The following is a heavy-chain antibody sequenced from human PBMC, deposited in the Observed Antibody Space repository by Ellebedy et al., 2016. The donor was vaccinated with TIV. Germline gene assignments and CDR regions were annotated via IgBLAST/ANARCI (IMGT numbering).Heavy chain of an antibody. CDR2: IANDESGR. V-gene: IGHV3-30*18. D-gene: IGHD3-22*01. J-gene: IGHJ4*02. CDR3: VKGGYDRSGYYAPPVEC. Sequence: PGGSLRLSCAGSGFTFSSYAMHWVRQAPGKGLEWVAVIANDESGRHYADSVKGRFTISRDNSKNTLDLQMNSLRVEDTAVYYCVKGGYDRSGYYAPPVECWGQGTLVTVSS. CDR1: GFTFSSYA.